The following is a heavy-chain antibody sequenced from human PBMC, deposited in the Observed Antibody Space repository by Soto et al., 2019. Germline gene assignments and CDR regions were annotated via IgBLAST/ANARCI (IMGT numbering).Heavy chain of an antibody. CDR1: GGSISSSNW. J-gene: IGHJ5*02. V-gene: IGHV4-4*02. CDR3: ARDSPGIAAAGSFNWFDP. Sequence: AETLSLTCAVSGGSISSSNWWRWFRDPRGKVLEWIGEIYHSGSTNYNPSLKSRVTISVDKSKNQFSLKLSSVTAADTAVYYCARDSPGIAAAGSFNWFDPWGQGTLVTVSS. D-gene: IGHD6-13*01. CDR2: IYHSGST.